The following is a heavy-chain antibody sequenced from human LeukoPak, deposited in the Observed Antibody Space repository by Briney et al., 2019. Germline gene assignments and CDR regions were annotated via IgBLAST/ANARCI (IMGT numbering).Heavy chain of an antibody. D-gene: IGHD2-2*01. J-gene: IGHJ6*02. CDR3: ARSTGPDCSSTSCYPSRYYGMDV. CDR2: INHSGST. V-gene: IGHV4-34*01. Sequence: SETLSLTCTVSGGSISNYYWSWIRQPPGKGLEWIGEINHSGSTNYNPSLKSRVTISVDTSKNQFSLKLSSVTAADTAVYYCARSTGPDCSSTSCYPSRYYGMDVWGQGTTVTVSS. CDR1: GGSISNYY.